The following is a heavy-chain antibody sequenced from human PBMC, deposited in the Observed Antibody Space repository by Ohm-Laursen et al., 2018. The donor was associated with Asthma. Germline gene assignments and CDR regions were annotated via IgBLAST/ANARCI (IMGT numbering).Heavy chain of an antibody. CDR3: AREWGGNDAFDI. CDR2: INSDGRST. J-gene: IGHJ3*02. D-gene: IGHD3-10*01. Sequence: SLRLSCSASGFTFSSYWMHWVRQAPGKGLVWVSRINSDGRSTSYADSVKGRFTISRDNAENTVYLQMNSLRAEDTAVYYCAREWGGNDAFDIWGQGTMVTVSS. CDR1: GFTFSSYW. V-gene: IGHV3-74*01.